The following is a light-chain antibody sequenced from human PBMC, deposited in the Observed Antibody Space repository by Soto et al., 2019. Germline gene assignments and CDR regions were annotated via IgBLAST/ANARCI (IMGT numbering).Light chain of an antibody. V-gene: IGKV3-15*01. CDR1: QSVRSN. Sequence: VLTQSPGTLSLSPGDSATLSCRASQSVRSNLAWYQQKTGQAPRILIYGESTRATGIPARLSGSGSGTELNLTINRLQSEDFAVYYCQKYNNWPRTFGQGTKVDIK. CDR3: QKYNNWPRT. CDR2: GES. J-gene: IGKJ1*01.